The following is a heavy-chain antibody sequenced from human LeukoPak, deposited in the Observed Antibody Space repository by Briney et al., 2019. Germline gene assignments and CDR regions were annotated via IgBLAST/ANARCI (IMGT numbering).Heavy chain of an antibody. D-gene: IGHD6-19*01. CDR1: GFTFSSYG. J-gene: IGHJ4*02. Sequence: PGGSLRLSCAASGFTFSSYGMHWVRQAPGKGLEWVALIWNDGSRKYYADSVEGRFTLSRDNSKNTLYLQMSSLRAEDTGVYYCARDAGMPVAGPDYCDYWGQGTLVTASS. V-gene: IGHV3-33*01. CDR2: IWNDGSRK. CDR3: ARDAGMPVAGPDYCDY.